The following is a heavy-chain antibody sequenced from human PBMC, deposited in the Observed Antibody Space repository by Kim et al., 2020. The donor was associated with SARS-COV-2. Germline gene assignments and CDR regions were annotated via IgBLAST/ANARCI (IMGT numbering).Heavy chain of an antibody. V-gene: IGHV4-34*01. J-gene: IGHJ5*02. D-gene: IGHD3-3*01. CDR2: INHSGST. CDR1: GGSFSGYY. CDR3: ARGGSTIFGVVIGSWFDP. Sequence: SETLSLTCAVYGGSFSGYYWSWIRQPPGKGLEWIGEINHSGSTNYNPSLKSRVTISVDTSKNQFSLKLSSVTAADTAVYYCARGGSTIFGVVIGSWFDPWGQGTLVTVSS.